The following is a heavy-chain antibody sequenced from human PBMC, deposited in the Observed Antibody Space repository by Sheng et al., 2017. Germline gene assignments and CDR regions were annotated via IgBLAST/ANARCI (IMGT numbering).Heavy chain of an antibody. Sequence: QVQQQQWGAGLLKPSETLSLTCAVYGGSSSGYSWTWIRQPPGKGLEWIGEIKYGESTNYNPSLKSRVTISVDTSKNQLSLKLRSVTAADTAVYYCARGYCGGSSCHFLPPTRNRQYYYYYGMDVWDQGTLVTVSS. D-gene: IGHD2-2*01. CDR2: IKYGEST. J-gene: IGHJ6*02. CDR3: ARGYCGGSSCHFLPPTRNRQYYYYYGMDV. CDR1: GGSSSGYS. V-gene: IGHV4-34*01.